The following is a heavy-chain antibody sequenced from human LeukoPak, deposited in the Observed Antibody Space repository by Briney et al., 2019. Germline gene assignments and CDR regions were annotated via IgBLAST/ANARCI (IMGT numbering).Heavy chain of an antibody. CDR1: GDSIISSTYY. Sequence: SETLSLTCTVSGDSIISSTYYWGWIRQPPGKRLEWIGTFYSSESTYYNPSLKSRLTISVDTSKNQFSLKLRSVTAADTAVYYCARQTTVISFDYWGQGALVTVSS. V-gene: IGHV4-39*07. D-gene: IGHD4-17*01. CDR2: FYSSEST. J-gene: IGHJ4*02. CDR3: ARQTTVISFDY.